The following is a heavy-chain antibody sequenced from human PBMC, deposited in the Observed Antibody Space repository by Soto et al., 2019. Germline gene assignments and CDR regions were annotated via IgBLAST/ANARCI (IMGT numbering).Heavy chain of an antibody. CDR3: ARGDRYSGSFSDYFDP. CDR1: GASTSTGGYS. J-gene: IGHJ5*02. D-gene: IGHD1-26*01. V-gene: IGHV4-30-2*01. CDR2: IYESGRT. Sequence: TLSLTCIVSGASTSTGGYSWSWIRQPPGKGPEWIGYIYESGRTYYKPSLKSRASISMDKSRNQFSVRLTSVTAADTAVYFCARGDRYSGSFSDYFDPWGQGTLVTVSS.